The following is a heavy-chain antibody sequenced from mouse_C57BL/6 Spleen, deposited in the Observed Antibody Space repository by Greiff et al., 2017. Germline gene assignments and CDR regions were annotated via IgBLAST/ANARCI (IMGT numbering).Heavy chain of an antibody. CDR3: ARRHYDFFDY. J-gene: IGHJ2*01. CDR1: GYTFTSYW. V-gene: IGHV1-61*01. D-gene: IGHD2-4*01. Sequence: QVQLQQPGAELVRPGSSVKLSCKASGYTFTSYWMDWVKQRPGQGLEWIGNIYPSDSETHYNQKFKDKATLTVDKSSSTAYMQLSSLTSEDSAVYYCARRHYDFFDYWGQGTTLTVSS. CDR2: IYPSDSET.